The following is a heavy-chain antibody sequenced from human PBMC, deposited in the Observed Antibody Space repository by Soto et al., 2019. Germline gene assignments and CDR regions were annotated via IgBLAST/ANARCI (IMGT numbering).Heavy chain of an antibody. Sequence: PSETLSLTCTVSGGSISSSRCHWGWIRQPPGKGLEWIASFYYSGTTYYNPSLKSRVTISVDTSKNQFSLKLTSVTAADTSMYYCVRHPILGYCSGFSCFPSDHWGQGSLVTVSS. V-gene: IGHV4-39*01. CDR3: VRHPILGYCSGFSCFPSDH. CDR1: GGSISSSRCH. CDR2: FYYSGTT. D-gene: IGHD2-15*01. J-gene: IGHJ5*02.